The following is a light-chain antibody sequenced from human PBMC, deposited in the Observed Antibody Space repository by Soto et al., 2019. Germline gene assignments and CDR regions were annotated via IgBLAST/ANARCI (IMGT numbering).Light chain of an antibody. CDR1: SSDVGDYNY. CDR2: EVS. CDR3: SSYTSTNSLVV. V-gene: IGLV2-14*01. J-gene: IGLJ2*01. Sequence: QSALTQPASVSGSPGQSITISCTGTSSDVGDYNYVSWYQQHPGKAPKLMIYEVSNRRSGLSTRFSGSKSGNTASLTISGLQAEDEADYYCSSYTSTNSLVVFGGGTKLTVL.